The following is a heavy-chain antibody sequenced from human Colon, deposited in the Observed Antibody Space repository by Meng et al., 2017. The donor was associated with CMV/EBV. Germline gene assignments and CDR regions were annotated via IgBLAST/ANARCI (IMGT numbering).Heavy chain of an antibody. CDR1: GFIFSDYG. D-gene: IGHD3-16*01. CDR3: VRGRYYGVAFGGVSFFDY. CDR2: ISNDATIK. J-gene: IGHJ4*02. V-gene: IGHV3-30*03. Sequence: GESLKISCAASGFIFSDYGFHWVRQAPGKGLEWVALISNDATIKYFADSVKGRFTISRDNSNNTMYLHMNSLRAGDTAVYYCVRGRYYGVAFGGVSFFDYWGQGTLVTVPQ.